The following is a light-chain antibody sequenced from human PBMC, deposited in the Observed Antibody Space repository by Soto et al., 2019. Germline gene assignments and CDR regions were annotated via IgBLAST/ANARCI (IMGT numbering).Light chain of an antibody. CDR1: QTISSW. CDR2: KAS. Sequence: DIQMTHSPSTLSGSVGYIVTITCRASQTISSWLALYQQKPGKAPKLLIYKASTLKSGVPSGFSGSGSGTEFTLTISSLQPDDFATYYCQHYNSYSEEFGQGTKVDIK. J-gene: IGKJ1*01. V-gene: IGKV1-5*03. CDR3: QHYNSYSEE.